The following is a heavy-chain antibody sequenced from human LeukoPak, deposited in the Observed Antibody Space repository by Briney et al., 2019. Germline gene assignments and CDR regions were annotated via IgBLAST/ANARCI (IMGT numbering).Heavy chain of an antibody. CDR2: ISSSTSYI. D-gene: IGHD2-15*01. V-gene: IGHV3-21*04. CDR1: GFTFSSYS. CDR3: ASRHCSGGGCYFAGADPFDY. Sequence: GGSLRLSCAASGFTFSSYSMNWIRQAPGKGLEWVSSISSSTSYIYYADSVKGRFTISKDNAKNSLYLQMNSLGAEDTAVYYCASRHCSGGGCYFAGADPFDYWGQGTLVTVSS. J-gene: IGHJ4*02.